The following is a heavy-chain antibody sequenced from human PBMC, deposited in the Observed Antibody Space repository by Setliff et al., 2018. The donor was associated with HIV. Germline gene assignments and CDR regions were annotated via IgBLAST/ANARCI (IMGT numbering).Heavy chain of an antibody. Sequence: KTSETLSLTCSVSGVSIVSGGFYFSWIRHHPGKGLEWIGTVYYTGKTYYNPSLQSRLTMSADTSKNQLYLKINSVTAADTAVYFCARDLHANYHVVDIWGPGTIVTVSS. J-gene: IGHJ3*02. CDR2: VYYTGKT. CDR1: GVSIVSGGFY. D-gene: IGHD2-15*01. V-gene: IGHV4-31*03. CDR3: ARDLHANYHVVDI.